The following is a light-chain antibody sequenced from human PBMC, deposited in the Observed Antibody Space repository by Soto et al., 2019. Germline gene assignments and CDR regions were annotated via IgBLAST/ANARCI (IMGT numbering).Light chain of an antibody. J-gene: IGKJ1*01. CDR2: DAS. Sequence: EVVLTQSPATLSLSPGERATLSCRASQSVKNYLAWYQQRPGQAPRLLISDASNRATGIPARFSGSGSGTDFTLTISSLEPEDFAVYYCQHRIMWPTTFGQETKVEI. CDR1: QSVKNY. CDR3: QHRIMWPTT. V-gene: IGKV3-11*01.